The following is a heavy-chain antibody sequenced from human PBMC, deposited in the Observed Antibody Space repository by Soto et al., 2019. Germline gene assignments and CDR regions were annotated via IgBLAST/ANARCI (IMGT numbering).Heavy chain of an antibody. CDR2: IIPISDTT. V-gene: IGHV1-69*01. CDR3: ARSQGSSTSLAIYYYYYDGMDV. D-gene: IGHD2-2*01. CDR1: GGTFSSYA. Sequence: QVQLVQSGAEVKKPGSSVKVSCKASGGTFSSYAISWVRQAPGQGLEWMGGIIPISDTTNYAQKFQGRVTITADESTSTAYMELSSRRSEDTAVYYCARSQGSSTSLAIYYYYYDGMDVWGQGTTVTVSS. J-gene: IGHJ6*02.